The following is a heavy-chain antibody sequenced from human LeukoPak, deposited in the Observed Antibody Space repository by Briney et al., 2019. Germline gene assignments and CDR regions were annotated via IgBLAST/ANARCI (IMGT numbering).Heavy chain of an antibody. D-gene: IGHD6-19*01. Sequence: ASVKVSCKASGYTFTGYYMHWVRQAPGQGLEWMGWITPNSGGTNYAQKFQGRVTMTRDTSISTAYMELSRLRSDDTAVYYCARAVAGTFYYYYGMYVWGQGTTVTVSS. CDR3: ARAVAGTFYYYYGMYV. CDR2: ITPNSGGT. CDR1: GYTFTGYY. V-gene: IGHV1-2*02. J-gene: IGHJ6*02.